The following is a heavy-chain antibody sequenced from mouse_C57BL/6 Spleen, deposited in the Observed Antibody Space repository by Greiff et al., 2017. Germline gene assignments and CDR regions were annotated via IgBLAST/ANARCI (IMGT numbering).Heavy chain of an antibody. Sequence: EVQLQQSVAELVRPGASVKLSCTASGFNIKNTYMHWVKQRPEQGLEWIGRIDPANGNTKYAPKFPGKATITADTSSNTAYLQLSSLTSEDTAIYYCARFDYYGSSPYYYAMDYWGQGTSVTVSS. CDR1: GFNIKNTY. D-gene: IGHD1-1*01. CDR2: IDPANGNT. V-gene: IGHV14-3*01. J-gene: IGHJ4*01. CDR3: ARFDYYGSSPYYYAMDY.